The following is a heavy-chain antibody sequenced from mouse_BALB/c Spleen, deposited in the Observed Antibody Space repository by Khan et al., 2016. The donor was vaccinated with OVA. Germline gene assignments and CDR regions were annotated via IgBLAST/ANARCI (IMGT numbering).Heavy chain of an antibody. J-gene: IGHJ2*01. V-gene: IGHV1-7*01. CDR1: GYTFTSYW. Sequence: QMQLEESGAELAKPGASVKMSCKASGYTFTSYWMHWIKQRPGQGLEWIGYINPTSGYTDYNQKFKDKATLTADKSSSTAYMQLCSLTSDDSAVYYCARDRIDYWGQGTALTVSS. CDR2: INPTSGYT. CDR3: ARDRIDY.